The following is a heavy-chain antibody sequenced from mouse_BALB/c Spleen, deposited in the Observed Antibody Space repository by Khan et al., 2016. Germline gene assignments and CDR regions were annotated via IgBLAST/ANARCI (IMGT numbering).Heavy chain of an antibody. D-gene: IGHD2-3*01. CDR3: TIRRNYDGYYVDVDY. CDR2: IHPGSGGT. Sequence: QMQLEESGAELVRPGASVKLSCKALGYTFTDYEMHWVKQTPVHGLEWIGVIHPGSGGTAHHQYFKGKATMTADKSSRTAYMDLSSLTSEDSAVYSCTIRRNYDGYYVDVDYWGQGSSVTVSS. V-gene: IGHV1-15*01. CDR1: GYTFTDYE. J-gene: IGHJ4*01.